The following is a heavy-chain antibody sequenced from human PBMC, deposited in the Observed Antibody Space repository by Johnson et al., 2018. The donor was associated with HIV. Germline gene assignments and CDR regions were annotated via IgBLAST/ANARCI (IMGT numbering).Heavy chain of an antibody. Sequence: MLLVESGGGLVQPGGSLRLSCAASGFTFSSYWMSWVRQAPGKGLEWVANIKQDGSEKYYVDSVKGRFTISRDNAKNSLYLQMNSLRAEDTAVYYCARIPILRYFDWLYDAFDIWGQGTMVTVSP. J-gene: IGHJ3*02. CDR1: GFTFSSYW. V-gene: IGHV3-7*01. CDR2: IKQDGSEK. CDR3: ARIPILRYFDWLYDAFDI. D-gene: IGHD3-9*01.